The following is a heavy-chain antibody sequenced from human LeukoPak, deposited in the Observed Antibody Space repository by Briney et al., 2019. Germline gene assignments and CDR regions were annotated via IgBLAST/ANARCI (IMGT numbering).Heavy chain of an antibody. CDR1: GFTFSASN. Sequence: PGGSLRISCAGSGFTFSASNMNWVRQAPGKGLKWLSYIGGSSDPIYYADSVRGRFTISRDNVRSSLYLQMSGLRNEDTAVYYCAKTSPGEWLIDSWGQGTLVTVSS. CDR3: AKTSPGEWLIDS. CDR2: IGGSSDPI. J-gene: IGHJ4*02. V-gene: IGHV3-48*02. D-gene: IGHD6-19*01.